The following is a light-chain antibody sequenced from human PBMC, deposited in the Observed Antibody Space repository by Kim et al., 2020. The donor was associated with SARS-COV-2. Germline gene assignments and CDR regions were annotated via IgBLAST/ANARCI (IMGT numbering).Light chain of an antibody. Sequence: PGRTAKITCSGDALPKQYAYWYQPKPGQAPVLVVYKDSERPSVIPERFAGSSSGTTVTLTISGVQAEDEADYYCQSADSSGTYKVFGGGTQLTVL. V-gene: IGLV3-25*03. CDR3: QSADSSGTYKV. CDR1: ALPKQY. CDR2: KDS. J-gene: IGLJ2*01.